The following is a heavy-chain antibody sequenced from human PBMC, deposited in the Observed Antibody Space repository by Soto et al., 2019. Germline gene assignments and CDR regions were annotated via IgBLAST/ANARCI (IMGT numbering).Heavy chain of an antibody. J-gene: IGHJ5*02. CDR1: GYTFTSYG. D-gene: IGHD3-10*01. CDR3: ARDADYYYGSGSDNRFDP. CDR2: ISAYNGNT. V-gene: IGHV1-18*01. Sequence: QVQLVQSGAEVKKPGASVKVSCKASGYTFTSYGISWVRQAPGQGLEWMGWISAYNGNTNYAQKLQGRATMTTDTSTSTASMELRSLRSDDTAVYYCARDADYYYGSGSDNRFDPWGQGTLVTVSS.